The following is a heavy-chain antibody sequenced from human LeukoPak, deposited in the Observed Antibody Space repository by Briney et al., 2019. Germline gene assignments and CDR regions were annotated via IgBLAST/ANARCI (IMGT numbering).Heavy chain of an antibody. CDR1: GFTFSDAS. V-gene: IGHV3-15*01. CDR3: TTETPAGT. J-gene: IGHJ3*01. CDR2: IKSKTDGETT. Sequence: GESLRLSCAASGFTFSDASLSCDRQAPGKGLEWVGLIKSKTDGETTDYAAPVRGRFTISRDDSKNTLYLQMNSLKTEDTAVYYCTTETPAGTRGQGTMVTVSS. D-gene: IGHD6-19*01.